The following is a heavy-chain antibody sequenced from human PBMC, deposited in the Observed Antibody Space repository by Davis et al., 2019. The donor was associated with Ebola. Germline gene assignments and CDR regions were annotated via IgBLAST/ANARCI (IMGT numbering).Heavy chain of an antibody. J-gene: IGHJ4*02. CDR3: AKGWSYLDY. V-gene: IGHV3-30*02. CDR1: GFTFSTYA. D-gene: IGHD3-3*01. Sequence: GESLKISCAASGFTFSTYAMHWVRQAPGRGLEWVAFVRSHGSDDHYADSVKGRFTISRDNSKNTLYLQMNSLKSEDTAMFYCAKGWSYLDYWGQGTLVSVSS. CDR2: VRSHGSDD.